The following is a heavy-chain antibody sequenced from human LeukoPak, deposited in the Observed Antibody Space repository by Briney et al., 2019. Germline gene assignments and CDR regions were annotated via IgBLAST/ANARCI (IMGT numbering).Heavy chain of an antibody. CDR1: GYSISSGYY. D-gene: IGHD2-2*01. J-gene: IGHJ4*02. CDR3: ASRPIVVVPAAHYDY. CDR2: INHSGST. Sequence: SETLSLTCTVSGYSISSGYYWGWIRQPPGKGLEWIGEINHSGSTNYNPSLKSRVTISVDTSKNQFSLKLSSVTAADTAVYYCASRPIVVVPAAHYDYWGQGTLVTVSS. V-gene: IGHV4-38-2*02.